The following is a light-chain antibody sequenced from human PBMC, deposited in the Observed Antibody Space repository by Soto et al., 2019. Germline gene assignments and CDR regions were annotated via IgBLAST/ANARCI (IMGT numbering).Light chain of an antibody. Sequence: DIQMTQSPATLSASVGDSVTITCRASQSISHWLAWYQQKPGKAPKFLIYDASNLQSGVPSRFSGSGSGTEFTLTISSLQPDDFATYYCQQYNSYSFGQGTKVDIK. CDR1: QSISHW. CDR3: QQYNSYS. CDR2: DAS. V-gene: IGKV1-5*01. J-gene: IGKJ1*01.